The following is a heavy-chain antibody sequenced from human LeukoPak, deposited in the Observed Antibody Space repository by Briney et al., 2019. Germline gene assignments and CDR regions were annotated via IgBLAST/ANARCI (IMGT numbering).Heavy chain of an antibody. V-gene: IGHV4-39*07. CDR1: GGSISSSSYY. J-gene: IGHJ6*03. CDR2: IYYSGST. D-gene: IGHD3-3*01. CDR3: ARRITIFGVVDYYYYMDV. Sequence: SSETLSLTCTVSGGSISSSSYYWGRIRQPPGKGLEWIGSIYYSGSTNYNPSLKSRVTISVDTSKNQFSLKLSSVTAADTAVYYCARRITIFGVVDYYYYMDVWGKGTTVTVSS.